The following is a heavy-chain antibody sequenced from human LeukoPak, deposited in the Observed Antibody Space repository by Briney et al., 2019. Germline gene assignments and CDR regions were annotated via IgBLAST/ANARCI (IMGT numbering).Heavy chain of an antibody. D-gene: IGHD1-26*01. CDR3: ARAVVGSPHAFDI. CDR2: ISSRSSYI. J-gene: IGHJ3*02. Sequence: PGGSLRLSCAASGFTFSSYSMNWVRQAPGKGLEWVSSISSRSSYIYYADSVKGRFTISRDNAKNSLYLQMNSLRAEDTAVYYCARAVVGSPHAFDIWGQGTMVTVSS. V-gene: IGHV3-21*01. CDR1: GFTFSSYS.